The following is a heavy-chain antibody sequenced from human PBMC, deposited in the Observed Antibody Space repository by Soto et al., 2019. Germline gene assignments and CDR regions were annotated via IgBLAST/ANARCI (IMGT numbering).Heavy chain of an antibody. D-gene: IGHD1-1*01. CDR3: GGTDGEVHHSGLDV. Sequence: QVQLAQSGQEVMKPGASVKVSCQASGYTFNTYGISWVRQAPGQGLEWMGWISAYNDNTKYAEKLQGRVTMTTDTPTRTADFELRRLISSDKAVLYFGGTDGEVHHSGLDVWGQGTTVTVSS. V-gene: IGHV1-18*04. J-gene: IGHJ6*02. CDR1: GYTFNTYG. CDR2: ISAYNDNT.